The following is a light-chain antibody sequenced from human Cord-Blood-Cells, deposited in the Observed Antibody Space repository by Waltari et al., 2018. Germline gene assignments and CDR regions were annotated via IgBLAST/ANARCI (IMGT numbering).Light chain of an antibody. CDR3: QQYDNLPYS. Sequence: IQMTQSPSSLSASVGDRVPITCQASQDISNYLNWCQQKPGKSPKLMIYDASNLETGVPSSFSGSGSGTDFTFTISSLQPEDIATYYCQQYDNLPYSFGQGTKLEIK. V-gene: IGKV1-33*01. J-gene: IGKJ2*03. CDR2: DAS. CDR1: QDISNY.